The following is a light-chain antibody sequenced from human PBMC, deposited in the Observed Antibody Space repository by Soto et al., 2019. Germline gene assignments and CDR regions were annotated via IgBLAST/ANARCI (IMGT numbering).Light chain of an antibody. V-gene: IGKV3D-20*01. CDR2: DAS. Sequence: EIVLTQSPATLSLSPGERATLSCGASQSVTNNYLAWYQQKPGLAPRLLIYDASNRATGIPDRFSGIGSGTDFTLTISRLEPEDFAVYYCQQYDNLISFGGGTKVEIK. J-gene: IGKJ4*01. CDR1: QSVTNNY. CDR3: QQYDNLIS.